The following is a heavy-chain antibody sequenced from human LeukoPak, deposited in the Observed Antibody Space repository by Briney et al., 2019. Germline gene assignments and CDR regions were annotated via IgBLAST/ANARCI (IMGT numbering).Heavy chain of an antibody. Sequence: SVKVSCKASGGTFSSHAISWVRQAPGQGLEWMGGINPIFHTPTYAEKFQGRLTITKDESMSTASMDLSSLISDDTAVYYCARGRTTGEFDYWGQGTLVTVSS. J-gene: IGHJ4*02. V-gene: IGHV1-69*05. CDR3: ARGRTTGEFDY. D-gene: IGHD4-11*01. CDR2: INPIFHTP. CDR1: GGTFSSHA.